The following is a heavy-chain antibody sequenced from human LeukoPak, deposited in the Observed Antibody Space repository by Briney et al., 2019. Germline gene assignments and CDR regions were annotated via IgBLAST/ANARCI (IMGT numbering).Heavy chain of an antibody. CDR1: GYIFTSYG. V-gene: IGHV1-18*01. CDR2: ISAYNGNT. J-gene: IGHJ4*02. Sequence: ASVKVSCKASGYIFTSYGISWVRQAPGQGLEWMGWISAYNGNTNYAQKLQGRVTMTTDTSTSTAYMELRSLRSDDTAVYYCARDLKDIVVVVAATHFDYWGQGTLVTVSS. D-gene: IGHD2-15*01. CDR3: ARDLKDIVVVVAATHFDY.